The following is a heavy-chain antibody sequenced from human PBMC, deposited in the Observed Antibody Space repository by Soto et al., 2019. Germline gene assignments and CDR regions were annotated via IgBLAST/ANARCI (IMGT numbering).Heavy chain of an antibody. CDR3: ARSRPNGGMDV. J-gene: IGHJ6*02. CDR2: IRHSTNLI. V-gene: IGHV3-21*01. D-gene: IGHD2-8*01. Sequence: EEQLVESGGGLVKPGGSLRLSCAASGFTFSTYSMNWVRQAPGKGLAWVSSIRHSTNLIYYADSVKGRFTISRDNAKNSLFLQMSSLRAEDTAVYYCARSRPNGGMDVWGQGTTVTVSS. CDR1: GFTFSTYS.